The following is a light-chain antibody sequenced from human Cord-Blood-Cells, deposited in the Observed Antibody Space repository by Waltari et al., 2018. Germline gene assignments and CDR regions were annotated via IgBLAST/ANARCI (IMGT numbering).Light chain of an antibody. CDR2: EVS. CDR3: SSYTSSSTWV. J-gene: IGLJ3*02. V-gene: IGLV2-14*01. CDR1: CSDVGGYNY. Sequence: QSALTQPASVSGSPGQSITISCTGTCSDVGGYNYVSWYQQHPGKAPKLMIYEVSNRPSGVSNRFSGSTSGNTASLTTSGLQAEDEADYYCSSYTSSSTWVFGGGTKLTVL.